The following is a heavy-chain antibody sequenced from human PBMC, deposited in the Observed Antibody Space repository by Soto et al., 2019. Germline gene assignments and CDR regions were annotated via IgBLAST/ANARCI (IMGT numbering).Heavy chain of an antibody. J-gene: IGHJ4*02. CDR2: IYTTGAT. D-gene: IGHD4-17*01. CDR3: AMTVIAPSPYLDH. Sequence: QVQLQESGPGLVKPSETLSLTCSVSGDSISRKYWSWLRQRAGGGLEWIARIYTTGATNYNSSFTSRVSMSVDTSKTQFSLRLTSVTAADTAVYFCAMTVIAPSPYLDHWGQGILVTVSS. V-gene: IGHV4-4*07. CDR1: GDSISRKY.